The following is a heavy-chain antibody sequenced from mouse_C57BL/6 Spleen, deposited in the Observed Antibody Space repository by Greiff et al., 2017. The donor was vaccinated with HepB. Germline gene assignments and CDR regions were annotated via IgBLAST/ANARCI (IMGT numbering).Heavy chain of an antibody. V-gene: IGHV14-4*01. Sequence: VQLQQSGAELVRPVSSVKFSCTASGFNIHDDYMHWVKQRPEQGLEWIGWIDPENGDTEYASKFPGKATIPADTSSNTASLQLSSLTSEDTAVYYYSATSDPVVATPDYWGEGTPPTVSS. J-gene: IGHJ2*01. D-gene: IGHD1-1*01. CDR3: SATSDPVVATPDY. CDR1: GFNIHDDY. CDR2: IDPENGDT.